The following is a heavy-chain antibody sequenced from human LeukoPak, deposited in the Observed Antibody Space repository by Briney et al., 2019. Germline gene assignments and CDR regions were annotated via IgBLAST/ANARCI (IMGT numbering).Heavy chain of an antibody. D-gene: IGHD2-15*01. Sequence: ASVTVSCMASGYTFTSYAMNWVRQAPGQGLEWMGWINTNTGNPTYAQGFTGRFVFSLDTSVSTAYLQISSLKAEDTAVYYCAREYTMVVAPNWFDPWGQGTLVTVSS. CDR3: AREYTMVVAPNWFDP. CDR1: GYTFTSYA. V-gene: IGHV7-4-1*02. CDR2: INTNTGNP. J-gene: IGHJ5*02.